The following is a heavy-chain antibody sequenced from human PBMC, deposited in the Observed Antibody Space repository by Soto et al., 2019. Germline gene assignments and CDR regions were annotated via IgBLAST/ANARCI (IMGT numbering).Heavy chain of an antibody. CDR3: ARKAWVRFDY. Sequence: GTLSLTCSVSGDSISSSVWWTWVRQPPGKGLEWIGEVFHTGDTYFNPSLRSRVAMSVDKSTNEFSLKVTSVTAADTAIYYCARKAWVRFDYWGQGALVTVSS. CDR1: GDSISSSVW. V-gene: IGHV4-4*02. J-gene: IGHJ4*02. CDR2: VFHTGDT. D-gene: IGHD7-27*01.